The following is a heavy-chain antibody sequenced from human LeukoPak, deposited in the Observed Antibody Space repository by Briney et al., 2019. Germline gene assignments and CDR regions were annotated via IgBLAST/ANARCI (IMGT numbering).Heavy chain of an antibody. J-gene: IGHJ4*02. Sequence: GESLKISCKASGYSFTTYWIGWARQMAGKGLEWMGIINPGDSDTRYSPSFQGQVTISADKSISTAYLQWSSLKASDTAIYYCTRRFYGTGYSDYWGQGTLVTVSS. CDR1: GYSFTTYW. CDR2: INPGDSDT. CDR3: TRRFYGTGYSDY. V-gene: IGHV5-51*01. D-gene: IGHD3/OR15-3a*01.